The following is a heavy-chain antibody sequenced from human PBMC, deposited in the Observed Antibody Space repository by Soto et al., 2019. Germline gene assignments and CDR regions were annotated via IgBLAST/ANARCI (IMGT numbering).Heavy chain of an antibody. CDR1: GYTFSNFW. Sequence: GESLKISCQCSGYTFSNFWIGWVRQLPGKGLEWMGIIYPGDHETRYSPSFHGKVTISADKSINTAYLQWSSLEASDTAMYYCARGWKVAGDAFDIWGQGTLVTVSS. J-gene: IGHJ3*02. V-gene: IGHV5-51*01. CDR3: ARGWKVAGDAFDI. CDR2: IYPGDHET. D-gene: IGHD1-1*01.